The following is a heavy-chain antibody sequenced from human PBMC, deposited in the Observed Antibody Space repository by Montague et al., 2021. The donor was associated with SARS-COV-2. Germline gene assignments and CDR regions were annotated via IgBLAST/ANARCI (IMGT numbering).Heavy chain of an antibody. CDR1: GGSISSTSFF. CDR2: IYSSGTT. V-gene: IGHV4-39*01. J-gene: IGHJ4*02. CDR3: ARSPSGCFNY. Sequence: SETLSLTCSVSGGSISSTSFFWAWIRQPPGKGLEWIGNIYSSGTTYYNPSLKSRVTISGDTSRNQLSVRLSSVTAADTAVYYCARSPSGCFNYWGQGTLVTVSS. D-gene: IGHD6-19*01.